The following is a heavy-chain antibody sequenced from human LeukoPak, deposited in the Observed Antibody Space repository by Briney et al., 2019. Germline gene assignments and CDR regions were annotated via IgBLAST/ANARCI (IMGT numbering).Heavy chain of an antibody. CDR3: ARDKDYRFDY. D-gene: IGHD3-16*01. V-gene: IGHV1-18*01. J-gene: IGHJ4*02. Sequence: ASAKVSCKTSGYIFTDNGISWVRQAPGEGLEWMGWISADSGNTKYAQRFQGRVAMTTETSSSTVYMELRSLRSDDTAVYYCARDKDYRFDYWGQGTLVTVPS. CDR1: GYIFTDNG. CDR2: ISADSGNT.